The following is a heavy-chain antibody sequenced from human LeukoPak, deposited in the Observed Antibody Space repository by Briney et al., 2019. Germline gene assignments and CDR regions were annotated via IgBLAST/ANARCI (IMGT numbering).Heavy chain of an antibody. CDR3: AKGRIAAASTNWFDP. V-gene: IGHV3-23*01. CDR2: VSGSGTTT. J-gene: IGHJ5*02. Sequence: GGSLRLSCATSGFTFSSYAMNWVRQAPGKGLEWVSVVSGSGTTTYYADSVEGRFTISRDNSKNTLYLQMNSLRSGDTAVYYCAKGRIAAASTNWFDPWGQGTLVTVSS. CDR1: GFTFSSYA. D-gene: IGHD6-13*01.